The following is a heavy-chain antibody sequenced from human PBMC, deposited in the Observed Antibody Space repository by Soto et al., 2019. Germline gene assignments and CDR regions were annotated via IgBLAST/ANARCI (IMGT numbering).Heavy chain of an antibody. Sequence: GGSLRLSCAASGFTFSSYSMNLVRQAPGKGLDWVSSISSSSSYIYYADSVKGRFTISRDNAKNSLYLQMNSLRAEDTAVYYCARDWGYNWKLEYWGQGTMVTVSS. CDR3: ARDWGYNWKLEY. J-gene: IGHJ4*02. CDR2: ISSSSSYI. CDR1: GFTFSSYS. V-gene: IGHV3-21*01. D-gene: IGHD1-20*01.